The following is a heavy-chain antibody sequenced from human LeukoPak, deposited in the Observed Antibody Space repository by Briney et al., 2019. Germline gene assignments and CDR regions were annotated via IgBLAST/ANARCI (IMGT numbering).Heavy chain of an antibody. CDR2: IYHSGST. V-gene: IGHV4-30-2*01. Sequence: SQTLSLTCAVSGGSISSGGYSWSWLRQPPGTGLEWIGYIYHSGSTYYNPSLKSRVTISVDRSKNQFSLKLSSVTAADTAVYYCARSSYGDYGWFDPWGQGTLVTVSS. CDR1: GGSISSGGYS. D-gene: IGHD4-17*01. J-gene: IGHJ5*02. CDR3: ARSSYGDYGWFDP.